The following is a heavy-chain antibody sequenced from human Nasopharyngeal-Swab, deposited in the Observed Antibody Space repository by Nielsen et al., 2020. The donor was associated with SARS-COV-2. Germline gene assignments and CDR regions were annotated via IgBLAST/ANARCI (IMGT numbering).Heavy chain of an antibody. CDR2: INTNTGNP. V-gene: IGHV7-4-1*02. J-gene: IGHJ4*02. CDR3: ARLTANYYDSSGYQNFDY. Sequence: WVRQAPGQGLEWMGWINTNTGNPTYAQGFTGRFVFSLDTSVSTAYLQISSLKAEDTAVYYCARLTANYYDSSGYQNFDYWGQGTLVTVSS. D-gene: IGHD3-22*01.